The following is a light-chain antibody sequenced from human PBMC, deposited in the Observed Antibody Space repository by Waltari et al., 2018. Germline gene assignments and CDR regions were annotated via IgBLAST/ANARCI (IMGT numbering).Light chain of an antibody. V-gene: IGLV2-14*01. CDR1: SGEVGEYNY. CDR3: SSYTSANIWV. J-gene: IGLJ3*02. CDR2: DVT. Sequence: QSALTQPASVSGSPGQSISISCTGTSGEVGEYNYVSWYQQYPGKSPKVLIYDVTKRPSGVSNRFSGSKSGNTASLTIPGLRTEDEADYYCSSYTSANIWVFGGGTKLTVL.